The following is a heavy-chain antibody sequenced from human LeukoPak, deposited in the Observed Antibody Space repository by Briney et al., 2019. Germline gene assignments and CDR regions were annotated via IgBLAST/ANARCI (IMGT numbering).Heavy chain of an antibody. J-gene: IGHJ4*02. Sequence: KPSETLSLTCAVHGGSFSGYYWSWIRQPPGKGLEWIGEINHSGSTNYNPSLKSRVTISVDTSKNQFSLKLSSVTAADTAVYYCARARHIVVVTANNPIDYWGQGTLVTVSS. V-gene: IGHV4-34*01. CDR2: INHSGST. CDR1: GGSFSGYY. D-gene: IGHD2-21*02. CDR3: ARARHIVVVTANNPIDY.